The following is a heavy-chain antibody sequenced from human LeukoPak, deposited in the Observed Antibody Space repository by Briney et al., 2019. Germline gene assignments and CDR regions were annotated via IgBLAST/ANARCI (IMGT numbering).Heavy chain of an antibody. CDR1: GFTVSSSY. J-gene: IGHJ4*02. D-gene: IGHD6-19*01. V-gene: IGHV3-53*01. CDR3: ARGHIAVAGHYGAGPSDS. CDR2: LYSGGTT. Sequence: GGPLRLSCAASGFTVSSSYMSWVRQAPGKGLEWVSMLYSGGTTYYADSVKGRFTISRDNSKNSLYPQMNSLRAEDTAVYYCARGHIAVAGHYGAGPSDSWGQGTLVTVSS.